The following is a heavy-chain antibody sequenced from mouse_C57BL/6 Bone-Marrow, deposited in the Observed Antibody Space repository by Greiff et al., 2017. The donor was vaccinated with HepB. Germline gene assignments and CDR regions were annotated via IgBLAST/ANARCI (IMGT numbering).Heavy chain of an antibody. Sequence: VQLQQSGPELVKPGASVKISCKASGYTFTDYYLNWVKQSHGKSLEWIGDINPNNGGTSYNQKFKGQATLTVDKSSSTAYMELRSLTSEDSAVYYCARFPYYYGSSYDYYAMDYWGQGTSVTVSS. CDR3: ARFPYYYGSSYDYYAMDY. V-gene: IGHV1-26*01. CDR2: INPNNGGT. J-gene: IGHJ4*01. D-gene: IGHD1-1*01. CDR1: GYTFTDYY.